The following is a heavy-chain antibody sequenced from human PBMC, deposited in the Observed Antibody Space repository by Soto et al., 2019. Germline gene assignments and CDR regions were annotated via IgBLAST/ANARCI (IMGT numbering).Heavy chain of an antibody. D-gene: IGHD1-7*01. Sequence: SETLSLTCAVYGGSFSGYYWSWIRQPPGKGLEWIGEINHSGSTNYNPSLKSRVTISVDTSKKQFSLKLSSVTATDTAVYYCAGAFRGWLPITGTTGYYYYMDVWGKGTTVTVSS. V-gene: IGHV4-34*01. CDR2: INHSGST. CDR3: AGAFRGWLPITGTTGYYYYMDV. J-gene: IGHJ6*03. CDR1: GGSFSGYY.